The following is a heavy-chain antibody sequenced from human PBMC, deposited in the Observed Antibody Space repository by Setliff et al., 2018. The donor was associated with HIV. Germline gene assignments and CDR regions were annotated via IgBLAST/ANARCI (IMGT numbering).Heavy chain of an antibody. CDR1: GDSITSGHYF. V-gene: IGHV4-61*09. Sequence: PSETLSLTCTVSGDSITSGHYFWSWIRQPAGKGLEWIGHIYTSGSTNYNPSLKSRVTTSVDTSKNHFSLRLSSVTAADTAVYYCARRERYYDILTGRVSDGFDIWGQGTMVT. J-gene: IGHJ3*02. CDR3: ARRERYYDILTGRVSDGFDI. CDR2: IYTSGST. D-gene: IGHD3-9*01.